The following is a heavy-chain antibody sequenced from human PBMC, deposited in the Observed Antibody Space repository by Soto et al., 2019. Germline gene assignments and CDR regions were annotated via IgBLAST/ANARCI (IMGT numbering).Heavy chain of an antibody. V-gene: IGHV3-15*01. CDR2: IKSKKDGGAR. D-gene: IGHD1-1*01. Sequence: EVQVVESGGDLVEPGGSLRLSCETSGFMFSSAWMSWVRQAPGKGLEWVARIKSKKDGGARDYAAPVNGRFSISSDDSKSTEYLQMNSLRAEDTALYYCVEGWNDFWGQGTLVTVSS. CDR1: GFMFSSAW. CDR3: VEGWNDF. J-gene: IGHJ4*02.